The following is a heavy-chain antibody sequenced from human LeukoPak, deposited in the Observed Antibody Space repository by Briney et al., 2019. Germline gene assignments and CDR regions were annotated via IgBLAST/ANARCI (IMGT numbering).Heavy chain of an antibody. J-gene: IGHJ5*02. CDR3: ARDSSTSHSYNWFDP. Sequence: SETLSLTCTVSGGSISSYYWSWIRQPPGKGLEWIGYIYYSGSTNYNPSLKSRVTISVDTSKSQFSLKLSSVTAADTAVYYCARDSSTSHSYNWFDPWGQGTLVTVSS. CDR2: IYYSGST. V-gene: IGHV4-59*01. CDR1: GGSISSYY. D-gene: IGHD2-2*01.